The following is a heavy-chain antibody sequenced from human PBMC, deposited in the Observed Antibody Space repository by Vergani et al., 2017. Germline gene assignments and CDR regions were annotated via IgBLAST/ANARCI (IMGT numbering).Heavy chain of an antibody. V-gene: IGHV3-30*02. Sequence: QVQLVESGGGVVQRGGSLRLSCATSGFTLSNYDMQWIRQGPGKGLEFVAFIQFDGSNQYYADSVKGRFTLSRDFSKNTLYLQMNSLRTDDTATYYCARHVEKKGIVLMVYALVPDYWGQGTLVTVSS. CDR2: IQFDGSNQ. D-gene: IGHD2-8*01. J-gene: IGHJ4*02. CDR3: ARHVEKKGIVLMVYALVPDY. CDR1: GFTLSNYD.